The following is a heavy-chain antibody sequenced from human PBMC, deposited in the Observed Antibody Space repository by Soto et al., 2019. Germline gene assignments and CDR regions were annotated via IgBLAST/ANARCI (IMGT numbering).Heavy chain of an antibody. Sequence: EVQLVESGGGLIQPGGSLRVSCAASEFTVSSNYMAWVRQAPGKGLEWVAVIDTGGRANYAESVKGRFTNSRDNSKNTLYTQMNGLREEDTAVYYCARAATYYDVWSCPNTSDTGYDIDVWGQGTTVTVS. CDR2: IDTGGRA. V-gene: IGHV3-53*01. CDR3: ARAATYYDVWSCPNTSDTGYDIDV. CDR1: EFTVSSNY. D-gene: IGHD3-3*01. J-gene: IGHJ6*02.